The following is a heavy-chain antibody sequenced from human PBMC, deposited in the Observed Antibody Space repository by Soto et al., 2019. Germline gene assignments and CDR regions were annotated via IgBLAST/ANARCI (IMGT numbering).Heavy chain of an antibody. Sequence: GGSLRLSCAASGFTFISYAMHWVRQAPGKGLEWVAVISYDGTNKYYAGSVKGRFTISRDNSKNTLYLQMNSLRAEDTAVYYCAISQDYYYSMDVWGQGTTVTVSS. V-gene: IGHV3-30-3*01. CDR1: GFTFISYA. CDR3: AISQDYYYSMDV. CDR2: ISYDGTNK. J-gene: IGHJ6*02.